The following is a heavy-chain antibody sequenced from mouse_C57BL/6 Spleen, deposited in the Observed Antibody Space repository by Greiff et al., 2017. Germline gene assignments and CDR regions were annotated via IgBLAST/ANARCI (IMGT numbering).Heavy chain of an antibody. J-gene: IGHJ3*01. CDR3: ARGGGLRLWFAY. CDR1: GFTFSSYA. CDR2: ISDGGSYT. Sequence: EVMLVESGGGLVKPGGSLKLSCAASGFTFSSYAMSWVRQTPEKRLEWVATISDGGSYTYYPDNVKGRFTISRDNAKNNLYLQMSHLKSEDTAMXYCARGGGLRLWFAYWGQGTLVTVSA. V-gene: IGHV5-4*03. D-gene: IGHD2-4*01.